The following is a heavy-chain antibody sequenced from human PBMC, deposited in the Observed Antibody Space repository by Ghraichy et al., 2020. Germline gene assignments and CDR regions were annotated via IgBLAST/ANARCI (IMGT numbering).Heavy chain of an antibody. CDR1: GGSISSYY. CDR2: IYYSGST. Sequence: SETLSLTCTVSGGSISSYYWSWIRQPPGKGLEWIGYIYYSGSTNYNPSLKSRVTISVDTSKNQFSLKLSSVTAADTAVYYCARLGSSLYWYYDLWGRGTLVSVSS. J-gene: IGHJ2*01. V-gene: IGHV4-59*08. D-gene: IGHD6-13*01. CDR3: ARLGSSLYWYYDL.